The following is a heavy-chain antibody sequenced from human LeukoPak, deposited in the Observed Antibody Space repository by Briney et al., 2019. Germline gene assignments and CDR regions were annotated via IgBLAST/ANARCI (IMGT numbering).Heavy chain of an antibody. V-gene: IGHV4-34*01. CDR1: GFTFSSYS. CDR2: INHSGST. CDR3: ARASWAGGNYDYYYGMDV. J-gene: IGHJ6*02. D-gene: IGHD3-16*01. Sequence: PGGSLRLSCAASGFTFSSYSMNWVRQPPGKGLEWIGEINHSGSTNYNPSLKSRVTISVDTSKNQFSLKLSSVTAADTAVYYCARASWAGGNYDYYYGMDVWGQGTTVTVSS.